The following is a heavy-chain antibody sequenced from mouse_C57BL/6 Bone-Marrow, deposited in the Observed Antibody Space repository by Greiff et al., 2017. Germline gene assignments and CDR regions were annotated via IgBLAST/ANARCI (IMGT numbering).Heavy chain of an antibody. CDR1: GFSLTSYG. Sequence: QVQLKESGPGLVAPSQSLSITCTVSGFSLTSYGVDWVRQPPGKGLEWLGVIWGGGSTNYNAAHMARLSISKDNSKSQVFLKMISLQTDDTAMYYCAKQRELITTVRLRGWGQGTRVTVSA. CDR2: IWGGGST. J-gene: IGHJ3*01. CDR3: AKQRELITTVRLRG. V-gene: IGHV2-9*01. D-gene: IGHD1-1*01.